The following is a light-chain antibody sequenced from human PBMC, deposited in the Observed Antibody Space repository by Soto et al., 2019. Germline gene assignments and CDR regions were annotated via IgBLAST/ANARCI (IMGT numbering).Light chain of an antibody. Sequence: QSVLTQPPSASGAPGQSVTISCSGSSSNIGGNPVNWYQHFPEMAPKLLIYNNDRRPSGVPDRFSGSKFGTSVSLAISGLQSEDAADYYCAAWDDSLKGVVFGGGTELTVL. CDR2: NND. V-gene: IGLV1-44*01. CDR3: AAWDDSLKGVV. CDR1: SSNIGGNP. J-gene: IGLJ2*01.